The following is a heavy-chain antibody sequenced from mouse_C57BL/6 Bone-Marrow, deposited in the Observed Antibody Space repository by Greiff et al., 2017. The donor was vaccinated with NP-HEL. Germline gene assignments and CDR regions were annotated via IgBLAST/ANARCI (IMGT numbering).Heavy chain of an antibody. CDR3: AREGYYWYFDV. J-gene: IGHJ1*03. CDR1: GYTFTSYW. D-gene: IGHD2-2*01. V-gene: IGHV1-50*01. CDR2: IDPSDSYT. Sequence: QVQLKQPGAELVKPGASVKLSCKASGYTFTSYWMQWVKQRPGQGLEWIGEIDPSDSYTNYNQKFKGKATLTVDTSSSTAYMQLSSLTSEDSAVYYCAREGYYWYFDVWGTGTTVTVSS.